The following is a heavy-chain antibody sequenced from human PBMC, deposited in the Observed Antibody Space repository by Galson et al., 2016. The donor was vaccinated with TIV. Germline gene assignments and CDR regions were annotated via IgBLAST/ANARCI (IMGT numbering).Heavy chain of an antibody. J-gene: IGHJ3*01. CDR2: ISTYSSYI. Sequence: LRLSCAGSGFTFTSHSMNWVRQAPGKGLEWVSSISTYSSYIYYADSVKGRFTISRDNAKNSLYLQMNSLRAEDTAVYYCARDDGYGGSYPDAFDLWGQGTMVTVSS. V-gene: IGHV3-21*01. CDR3: ARDDGYGGSYPDAFDL. D-gene: IGHD3-16*02. CDR1: GFTFTSHS.